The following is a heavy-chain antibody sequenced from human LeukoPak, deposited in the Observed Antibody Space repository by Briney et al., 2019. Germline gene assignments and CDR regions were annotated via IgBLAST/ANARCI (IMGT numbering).Heavy chain of an antibody. CDR3: AKYGSSSWYLKDNWFDP. CDR1: GFTFSSYA. D-gene: IGHD6-13*01. J-gene: IGHJ5*02. Sequence: TGGSLRLSCAASGFTFSSYAMHWVRQAPGKGLEWVAVISYDGSNKYYADSVKGRFTISRDNSKNTLYLQMNSLRAEDTAVYYCAKYGSSSWYLKDNWFDPWGQGTLVTVSS. V-gene: IGHV3-30*04. CDR2: ISYDGSNK.